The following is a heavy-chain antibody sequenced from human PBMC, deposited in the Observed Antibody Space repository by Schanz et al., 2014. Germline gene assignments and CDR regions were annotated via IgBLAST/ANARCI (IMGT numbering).Heavy chain of an antibody. D-gene: IGHD3-3*01. Sequence: EVRLVESGGGLVKPGGSLRLSCAASGFSFSTYGMTWVRQAPGKGLEWVSSISSSSMYIYQADSMRGRFTISRDNAKNSLYLQVNNLSAEDTAVYYCARDLLVSHYDFWSGNDYWGQGTLVAVSS. J-gene: IGHJ4*02. CDR1: GFSFSTYG. CDR2: ISSSSMYI. CDR3: ARDLLVSHYDFWSGNDY. V-gene: IGHV3-21*01.